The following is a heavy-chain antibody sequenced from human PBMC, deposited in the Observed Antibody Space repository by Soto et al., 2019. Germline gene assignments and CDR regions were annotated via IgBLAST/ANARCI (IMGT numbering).Heavy chain of an antibody. CDR2: IYWDDDK. V-gene: IGHV2-5*02. D-gene: IGHD6-13*01. CDR1: GFSLSTSGVG. Sequence: QITLKESGPTLVKPTQTLTLTYTFSGFSLSTSGVGVGWIRQPPGKALEWLALIYWDDDKRYSPSLKTRLTITKDTSKNQVVLAMTNMDPVDTATYYCTHSAYSSSWYGVLVDYWGQGTLVTVSS. J-gene: IGHJ4*02. CDR3: THSAYSSSWYGVLVDY.